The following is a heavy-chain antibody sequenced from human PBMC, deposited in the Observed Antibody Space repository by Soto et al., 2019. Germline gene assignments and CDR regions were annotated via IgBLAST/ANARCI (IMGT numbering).Heavy chain of an antibody. D-gene: IGHD3-16*01. CDR1: GFTFSSYA. CDR3: ATPGGDFDAFDI. CDR2: ISGSGGST. J-gene: IGHJ3*02. Sequence: GGSLRLSCAASGFTFSSYAMSWVRQAPGKGLEWVSAISGSGGSTYYADSVKGRFTISRDNSKNMLYLQMNSLRAEDTAVDYCATPGGDFDAFDIWGQGTMVTVSS. V-gene: IGHV3-23*01.